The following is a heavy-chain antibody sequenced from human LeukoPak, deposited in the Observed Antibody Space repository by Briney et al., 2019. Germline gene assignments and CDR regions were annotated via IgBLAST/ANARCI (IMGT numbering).Heavy chain of an antibody. J-gene: IGHJ3*02. V-gene: IGHV3-48*03. CDR2: ISSSGSTI. Sequence: QPGGSLRLSCAASGFTFSSYEMNWVRQAPGKGLEWVSYISSSGSTIYYADSVKGRFTISRDNAKNSLYLQMNSLRAEDTAVYYCARDTREPITMIVVVNAFDIWGQGTMVTVSS. D-gene: IGHD3-22*01. CDR1: GFTFSSYE. CDR3: ARDTREPITMIVVVNAFDI.